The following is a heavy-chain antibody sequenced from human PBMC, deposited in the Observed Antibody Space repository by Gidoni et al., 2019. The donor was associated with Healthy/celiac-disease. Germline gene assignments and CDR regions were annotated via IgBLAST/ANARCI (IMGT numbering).Heavy chain of an antibody. J-gene: IGHJ6*02. D-gene: IGHD1-26*01. V-gene: IGHV1-18*04. CDR3: ARDVQQTSIVGAKVYYYYGMDV. Sequence: QVQLVQSGAEVKKPGASVKVSCKASGYTFTSYGISWVRQAPGQGLEWMGWISAYNGNTNYAQKLQGRVTMTTDTSTSTAYMELRSLRSDDTAVYYCARDVQQTSIVGAKVYYYYGMDVWGQGTTVTVSS. CDR1: GYTFTSYG. CDR2: ISAYNGNT.